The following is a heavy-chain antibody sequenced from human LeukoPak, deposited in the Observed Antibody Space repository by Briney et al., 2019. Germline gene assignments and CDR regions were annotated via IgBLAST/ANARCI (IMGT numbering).Heavy chain of an antibody. CDR1: GFTFSSYS. CDR2: ISSSSSYI. J-gene: IGHJ4*02. CDR3: ARDPITNYDFWSGYLYYFDY. Sequence: GGSLRLSCAASGFTFSSYSMNWVRQAPGKGLEWVSSISSSSSYIYYADSVKGRFTIPRDNAKNSLYLQMNSLRAEDTAVYYCARDPITNYDFWSGYLYYFDYWGQGTLVTVSS. D-gene: IGHD3-3*01. V-gene: IGHV3-21*01.